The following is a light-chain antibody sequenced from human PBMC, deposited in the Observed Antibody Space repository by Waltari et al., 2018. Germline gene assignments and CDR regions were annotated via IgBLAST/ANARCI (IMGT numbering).Light chain of an antibody. V-gene: IGKV1-39*01. Sequence: DIQITQSASSLSASVGDRVTITCRASQSISSYLNWYQQKPGKAPKLLIYAASSLQSGVPSRFSGSGSGTDFTLTISSLQPEDFATYYCQQSYSTPWTFGQGTKVEIK. CDR2: AAS. J-gene: IGKJ1*01. CDR1: QSISSY. CDR3: QQSYSTPWT.